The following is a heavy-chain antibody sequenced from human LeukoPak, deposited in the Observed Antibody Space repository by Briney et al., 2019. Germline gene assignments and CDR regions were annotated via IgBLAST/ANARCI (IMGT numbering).Heavy chain of an antibody. V-gene: IGHV4-4*07. CDR2: IYTSGGT. CDR1: DGSISRYY. CDR3: ARAGLLRGASPPFDY. Sequence: SETLSLTFTVSDGSISRYYWSWIRQPAGKGLEWIGRIYTSGGTNYNPSLKSRVTMSLDTSKTQFSLKLNSVTAADTAVYFCARAGLLRGASPPFDYWGQGTLVTVSS. D-gene: IGHD3-10*01. J-gene: IGHJ4*02.